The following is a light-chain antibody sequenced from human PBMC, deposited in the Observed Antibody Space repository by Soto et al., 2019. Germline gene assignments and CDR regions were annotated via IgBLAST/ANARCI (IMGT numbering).Light chain of an antibody. V-gene: IGKV3-20*01. CDR2: GAS. Sequence: EIVLTQSPGTLSLSPGERASLSCRASQSVSANYLAWYQQKPGQAPRLLISGASSRATGIPDRFSGSGSGTDFTLTISRLEPEDFAVYYCHQYDNAPQTYGQGTKVDIK. CDR3: HQYDNAPQT. J-gene: IGKJ2*01. CDR1: QSVSANY.